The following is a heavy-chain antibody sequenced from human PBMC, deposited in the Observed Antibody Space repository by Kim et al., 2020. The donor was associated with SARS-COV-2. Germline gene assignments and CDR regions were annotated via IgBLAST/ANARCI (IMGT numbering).Heavy chain of an antibody. J-gene: IGHJ4*02. CDR1: GGSFSGYY. V-gene: IGHV4-34*01. CDR3: ARFPLEYYDFWSGSNAGYFDS. D-gene: IGHD3-3*01. Sequence: SETLSLTCAAYGGSFSGYYWSWIRQPPGKGLEWIGEINHSGSTNYNPSLKSRGTISVDTSKNQFSLMLSTVTAADTAVYYCARFPLEYYDFWSGSNAGYFDSWGQGTLVTVSS. CDR2: INHSGST.